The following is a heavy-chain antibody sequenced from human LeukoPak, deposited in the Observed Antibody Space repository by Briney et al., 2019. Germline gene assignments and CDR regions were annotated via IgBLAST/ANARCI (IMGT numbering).Heavy chain of an antibody. CDR2: INPSGGST. Sequence: ASVKVSCKASGYTFTSYYMHWVRQAPGQGLEWMGIINPSGGSTSYAQKLQGRVTMTTDTSTSTAYMELRSLRSDDTAVYYCARVRRPDYDLDYWGQGTLVTVSS. D-gene: IGHD3-3*01. V-gene: IGHV1-46*01. CDR3: ARVRRPDYDLDY. J-gene: IGHJ4*02. CDR1: GYTFTSYY.